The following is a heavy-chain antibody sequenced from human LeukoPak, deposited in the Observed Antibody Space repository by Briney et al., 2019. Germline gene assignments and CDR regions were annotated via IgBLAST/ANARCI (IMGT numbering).Heavy chain of an antibody. CDR1: GYTFTSYA. Sequence: ASVKVSCKASGYTFTSYAMHWVRQASGQRLEWMGWINAGNGNTKYSQKFQGRVTITRDTSASTAYMELSSLRSEDTAVYYCASGLRAGRGWFDYWGQGTLVTVSS. V-gene: IGHV1-3*01. D-gene: IGHD6-19*01. J-gene: IGHJ4*02. CDR2: INAGNGNT. CDR3: ASGLRAGRGWFDY.